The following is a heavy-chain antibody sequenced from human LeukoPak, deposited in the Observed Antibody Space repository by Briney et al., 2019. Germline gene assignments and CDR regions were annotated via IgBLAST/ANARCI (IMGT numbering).Heavy chain of an antibody. Sequence: GGSLRLSCAASGFTFSSYAMSWVRQAPGKGLEWVSAISDSGGNTYYADSVKGRFTISRDNSKNTLYLQMNGLRDEDTAVYYCARGLFADSSRAFDIWGQGTMVTVSS. D-gene: IGHD6-13*01. J-gene: IGHJ3*02. CDR2: ISDSGGNT. V-gene: IGHV3-23*01. CDR3: ARGLFADSSRAFDI. CDR1: GFTFSSYA.